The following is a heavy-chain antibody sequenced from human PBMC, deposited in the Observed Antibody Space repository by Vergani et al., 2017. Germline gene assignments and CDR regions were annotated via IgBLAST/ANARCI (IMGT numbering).Heavy chain of an antibody. Sequence: EVQLLESGGGLVQPGGSLRLSCAASGFTFSSYAMSWVRQAPGKGLEWVSAISGSGGSTYYADSVKGRFTISRDNSKNTLYLQMNSLRAEDTAVYYCAKDFIGEMALIDAFDIWGQGTMVTVSS. J-gene: IGHJ3*02. CDR3: AKDFIGEMALIDAFDI. CDR1: GFTFSSYA. V-gene: IGHV3-23*01. CDR2: ISGSGGST. D-gene: IGHD5-24*01.